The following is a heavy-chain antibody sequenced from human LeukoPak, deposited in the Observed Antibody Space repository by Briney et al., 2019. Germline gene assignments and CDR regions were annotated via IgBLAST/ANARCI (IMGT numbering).Heavy chain of an antibody. Sequence: ASVTVSCTASGYTFTSYDINWVRQATGQGLEWMGWMNPNSGNTGYAQRFQGRVTMTRNTSISTAYMELSSLRSEDTAVYYCARDFRITGTTILGYWGQGTLVTVSS. D-gene: IGHD1-7*01. V-gene: IGHV1-8*01. J-gene: IGHJ4*02. CDR3: ARDFRITGTTILGY. CDR1: GYTFTSYD. CDR2: MNPNSGNT.